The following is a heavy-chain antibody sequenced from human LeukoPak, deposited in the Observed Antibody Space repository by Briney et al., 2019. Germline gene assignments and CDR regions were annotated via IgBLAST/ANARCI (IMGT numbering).Heavy chain of an antibody. Sequence: GGSLRLSCAASGFTFSSYWMHWVRQAPGKGLVWVSRINSDGSSTSYADSVKGRFTISRDNAKNTLYLQLNSLRAEDTAVYYCARVSSGSYFGYYYYYMDVWGKGTTVTVSS. CDR1: GFTFSSYW. CDR3: ARVSSGSYFGYYYYYMDV. D-gene: IGHD1-26*01. CDR2: INSDGSST. J-gene: IGHJ6*03. V-gene: IGHV3-74*01.